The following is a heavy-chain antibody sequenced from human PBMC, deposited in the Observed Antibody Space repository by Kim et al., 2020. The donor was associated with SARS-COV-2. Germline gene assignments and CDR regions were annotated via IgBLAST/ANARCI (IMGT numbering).Heavy chain of an antibody. CDR2: ISAPGGST. J-gene: IGHJ3*02. V-gene: IGHV3-23*01. CDR1: GFTFNTYP. Sequence: GGSLRLSCAASGFTFNTYPMSWVRQAPGKGLEWVSGISAPGGSTYYADSVQGRFIISRDNSKNILYLQMNSLRVEDTAIFYCARDLGYGDSPPFDIWV. CDR3: ARDLGYGDSPPFDI. D-gene: IGHD4-17*01.